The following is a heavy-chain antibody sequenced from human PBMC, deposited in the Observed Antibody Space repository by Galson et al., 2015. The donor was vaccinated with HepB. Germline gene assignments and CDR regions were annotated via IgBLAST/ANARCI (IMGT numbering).Heavy chain of an antibody. J-gene: IGHJ1*01. V-gene: IGHV3-7*01. D-gene: IGHD2-2*01. CDR2: IKRDGSEK. CDR1: RFAFSDYC. Sequence: SLRLSCAASRFAFSDYCMTWVRHSPGKGLEWVATIKRDGSEKFYVDSVEGRFTISRDNARYSLYLQVDNVRGEDTAVYFCARGGRSTSYYWEFWGQGTLVTVSS. CDR3: ARGGRSTSYYWEF.